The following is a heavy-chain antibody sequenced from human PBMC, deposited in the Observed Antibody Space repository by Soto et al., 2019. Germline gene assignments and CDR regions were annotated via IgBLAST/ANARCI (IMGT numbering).Heavy chain of an antibody. Sequence: PSETLSLTCAVYGGSFSGYYWSWIRQPPGKGLEWIGEINHSGSTNYNPSLKSRVTISVDTSKNQFSLKLSSVTAADTAVYYCARARRGLVVVMYFDYWGQGTLVTVS. J-gene: IGHJ4*02. CDR1: GGSFSGYY. D-gene: IGHD3-22*01. CDR2: INHSGST. V-gene: IGHV4-34*01. CDR3: ARARRGLVVVMYFDY.